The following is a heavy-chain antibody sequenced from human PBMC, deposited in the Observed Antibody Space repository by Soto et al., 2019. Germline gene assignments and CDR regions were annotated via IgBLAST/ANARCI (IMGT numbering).Heavy chain of an antibody. CDR3: ARDSAAVAGTYYYYYGMDV. V-gene: IGHV1-69*13. Sequence: SVKVSCKASGGTFSSYAISWVRQAPGQGLEWMGGIIPIFGTANYAQKFQGRVTITADESTSTAYMELSSLRSEDTAVYYCARDSAAVAGTYYYYYGMDVWGQGTTVTVSS. J-gene: IGHJ6*02. CDR2: IIPIFGTA. CDR1: GGTFSSYA. D-gene: IGHD6-19*01.